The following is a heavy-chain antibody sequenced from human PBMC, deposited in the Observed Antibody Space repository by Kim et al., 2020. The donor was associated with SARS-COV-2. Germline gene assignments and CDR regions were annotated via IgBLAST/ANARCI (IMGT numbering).Heavy chain of an antibody. CDR3: AREEDYDILTCYDTDHYYYAMAV. CDR1: GFTFSSYG. D-gene: IGHD3-9*01. J-gene: IGHJ6*02. V-gene: IGHV3-33*01. Sequence: GGSLRLFCAAPGFTFSSYGMHWVRQAPGKGLEWVAVIWNDGSNKYYADSVKGRFTISRDNSKNTLYLQMNSLRVEDTAVYYCAREEDYDILTCYDTDHYYYAMAVWSQGTTVTVSS. CDR2: IWNDGSNK.